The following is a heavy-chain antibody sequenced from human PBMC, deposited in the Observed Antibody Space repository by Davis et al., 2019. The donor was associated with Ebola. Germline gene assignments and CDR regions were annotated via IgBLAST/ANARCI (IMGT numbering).Heavy chain of an antibody. V-gene: IGHV3-30*03. J-gene: IGHJ3*02. CDR2: ISYDGSNK. CDR3: ARGSCSGGSCYVSILLAFDI. Sequence: GESLKISCAASGFTFSSYGMHWVRQAPGKGLEWVAVISYDGSNKYYADSVKGRFTISRDNAKNTLYLQMNSLRAEDTAVYYCARGSCSGGSCYVSILLAFDIWGQGTMVTVSS. CDR1: GFTFSSYG. D-gene: IGHD2-15*01.